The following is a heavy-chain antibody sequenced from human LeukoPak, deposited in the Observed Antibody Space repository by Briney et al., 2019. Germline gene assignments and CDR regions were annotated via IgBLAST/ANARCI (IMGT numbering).Heavy chain of an antibody. CDR1: GFTFSSYS. V-gene: IGHV3-21*01. Sequence: GGSLRLSCAASGFTFSSYSMNWVRQAPGKGLEWVSSISSSSSYIYYADSVKGRFTISRDKAKNSLYLQMNSLRAEDTAVYYCARVGIAARPSPNDFDYWGQGTLVTVSS. D-gene: IGHD6-6*01. J-gene: IGHJ4*02. CDR2: ISSSSSYI. CDR3: ARVGIAARPSPNDFDY.